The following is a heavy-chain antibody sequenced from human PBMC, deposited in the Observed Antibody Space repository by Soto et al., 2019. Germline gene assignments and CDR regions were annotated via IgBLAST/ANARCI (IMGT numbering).Heavy chain of an antibody. CDR2: ISSSSTI. V-gene: IGHV3-48*01. CDR3: ARASGGYSGYDGAFDI. CDR1: GFTFSSYS. D-gene: IGHD5-12*01. Sequence: EVQLVESGGGLVQPGGSLRLSCAASGFTFSSYSMNWVRQAPGKGLEWVSYISSSSTIYYADSVKGRFTISRDNAKNSLYLQMNSLRAEDTAVYYCARASGGYSGYDGAFDIWGQGTMVTGSS. J-gene: IGHJ3*02.